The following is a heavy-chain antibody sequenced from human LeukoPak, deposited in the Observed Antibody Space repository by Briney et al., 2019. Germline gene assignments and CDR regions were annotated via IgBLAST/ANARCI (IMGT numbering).Heavy chain of an antibody. V-gene: IGHV1-18*01. CDR2: ISAYNGNT. CDR1: GYTFTSYG. J-gene: IGHJ4*02. CDR3: AREVPYDSSRYYQPFDY. D-gene: IGHD3-22*01. Sequence: ASVTVSCKASGYTFTSYGISWVRQAPGQGLEWMGWISAYNGNTNYAQKLQGRVTMTTDTSTSTAYMELRSLRSDDTAVYYCAREVPYDSSRYYQPFDYWGQGTLVTVSS.